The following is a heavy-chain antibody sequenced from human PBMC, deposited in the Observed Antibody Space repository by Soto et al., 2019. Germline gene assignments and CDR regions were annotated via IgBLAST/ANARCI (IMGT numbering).Heavy chain of an antibody. Sequence: ASVKVSCKASGYTFTSYDINWVRQATGQGLEWMGWMNPNIGNTGYAQKFQGRVTMTRNTSTSTAYMELSSLRSEDTAVYYCARGRYCSSTSCRYYYYYGMDVWGRGTTVTVSS. CDR2: MNPNIGNT. D-gene: IGHD2-2*01. CDR3: ARGRYCSSTSCRYYYYYGMDV. CDR1: GYTFTSYD. J-gene: IGHJ6*02. V-gene: IGHV1-8*01.